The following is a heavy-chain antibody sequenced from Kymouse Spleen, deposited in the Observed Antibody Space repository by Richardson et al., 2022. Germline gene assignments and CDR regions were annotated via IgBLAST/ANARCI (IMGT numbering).Heavy chain of an antibody. D-gene: IGHD6-13*01. CDR3: ARGRIAAAGTGYFDY. V-gene: IGHV4-34*01. J-gene: IGHJ4*02. CDR2: INHSGST. CDR1: GGSFSGYY. Sequence: QVQLQQWGAGLLKPSETLSLTCAVYGGSFSGYYWSWIRQPPGKGLEWIGEINHSGSTNYNPSLKSRVTISVDTSKNQFSLKLSSVTAADTAVYYCARGRIAAAGTGYFDYWGQGTLVTVSS.